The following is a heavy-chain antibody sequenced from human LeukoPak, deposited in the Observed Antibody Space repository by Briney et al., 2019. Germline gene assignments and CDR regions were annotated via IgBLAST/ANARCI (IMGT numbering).Heavy chain of an antibody. J-gene: IGHJ3*02. Sequence: SETLSLTCTVSGGSISSSSYYWGWIRQPPGKGLEWIGSIYYSGSTYYNPSLKSRVSISIDISKNQFSLKLSSVTAADTAVYYCASDRSGFSYSQYFNMWGQGTMVTVSP. V-gene: IGHV4-39*07. CDR3: ASDRSGFSYSQYFNM. CDR1: GGSISSSSYY. CDR2: IYYSGST. D-gene: IGHD5-18*01.